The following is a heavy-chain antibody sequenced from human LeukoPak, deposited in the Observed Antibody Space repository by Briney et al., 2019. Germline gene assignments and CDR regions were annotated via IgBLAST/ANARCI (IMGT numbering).Heavy chain of an antibody. CDR2: ISAYNGNT. V-gene: IGHV1-18*01. J-gene: IGHJ4*02. D-gene: IGHD6-13*01. CDR1: GYTFTSYG. CDR3: ARVWIAAPVESSHDY. Sequence: RASVKVSCKASGYTFTSYGISWVRQAPGQGLEWMGWISAYNGNTNYAQKLQGRVTMTTDTSTSTAYMELRSLRSDDTAVYYCARVWIAAPVESSHDYWGQGTLVTVSS.